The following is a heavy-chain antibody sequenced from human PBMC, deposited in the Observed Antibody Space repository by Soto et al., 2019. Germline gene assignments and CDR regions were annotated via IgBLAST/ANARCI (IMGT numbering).Heavy chain of an antibody. D-gene: IGHD3-22*01. CDR3: ARDGSSGYYPLAFDI. J-gene: IGHJ3*02. CDR1: GGSVSSGDYY. V-gene: IGHV4-30-4*01. CDR2: IYYSGST. Sequence: SETLSLTCTVSGGSVSSGDYYWSWIRQPPGKGLEWIGYIYYSGSTYYNPSLKSRVTISVDTSKNQFSLKLSSVTAADTAVYYCARDGSSGYYPLAFDIWGQGTMVTVSS.